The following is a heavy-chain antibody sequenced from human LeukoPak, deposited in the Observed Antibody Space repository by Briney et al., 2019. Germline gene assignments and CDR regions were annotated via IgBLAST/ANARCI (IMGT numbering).Heavy chain of an antibody. Sequence: ASVKVSCEASGYTFTSYGISWVRQAPGQGLEWMGWISAYNGNTNYTQKLQGRVTMTTDTSTSTAYMELRSLRSDDTAVYYCARGGSYSSLDAFDIWGQGTMVTVSS. J-gene: IGHJ3*02. V-gene: IGHV1-18*01. CDR3: ARGGSYSSLDAFDI. CDR2: ISAYNGNT. D-gene: IGHD1-26*01. CDR1: GYTFTSYG.